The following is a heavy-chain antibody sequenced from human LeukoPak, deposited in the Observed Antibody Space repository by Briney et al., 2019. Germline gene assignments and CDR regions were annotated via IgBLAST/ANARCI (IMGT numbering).Heavy chain of an antibody. J-gene: IGHJ4*02. CDR2: IYHSGST. CDR1: GYSISSGYY. CDR3: ARSYRSSSLDY. D-gene: IGHD6-13*01. V-gene: IGHV4-38-2*02. Sequence: SETLSLTCTVSGYSISSGYYWGWIRQPPGKRLEWIGSIYHSGSTYYNPSLKSRVTISVDTSKNQFSLKLSSVTAADTAVYYCARSYRSSSLDYWGQGTLVTVSS.